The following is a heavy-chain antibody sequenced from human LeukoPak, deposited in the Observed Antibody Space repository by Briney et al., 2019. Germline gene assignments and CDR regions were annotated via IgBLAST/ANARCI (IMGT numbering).Heavy chain of an antibody. CDR3: AKGYDSVGLDY. V-gene: IGHV3-30*02. Sequence: PGGSLRLSCAASGFTFSNYGMHWVRQAPGKGLEWVAFIRSDGSNKYYADSVKGRFTISRDNSKNTLYLQMNSLRAEDTAVYYCAKGYDSVGLDYWGQGTLVTVSS. CDR2: IRSDGSNK. J-gene: IGHJ4*02. D-gene: IGHD3-22*01. CDR1: GFTFSNYG.